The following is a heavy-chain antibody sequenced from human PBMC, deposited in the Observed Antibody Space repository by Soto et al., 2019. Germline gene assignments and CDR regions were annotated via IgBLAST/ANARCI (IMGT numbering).Heavy chain of an antibody. D-gene: IGHD3-3*01. Sequence: KPSETLSLTCTVSGGSISSSSYYWGWIRQPPGKGLEWIGSIYYSGSTYYNPSLKSRVTISVDTSKNQFSLKLSSVTAADTAVYYCARGVIGDFWSGENPYYFDYWGQGTLVTVSS. CDR3: ARGVIGDFWSGENPYYFDY. CDR1: GGSISSSSYY. J-gene: IGHJ4*02. V-gene: IGHV4-39*01. CDR2: IYYSGST.